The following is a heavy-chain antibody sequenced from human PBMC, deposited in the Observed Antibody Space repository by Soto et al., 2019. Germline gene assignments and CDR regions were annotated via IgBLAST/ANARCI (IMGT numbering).Heavy chain of an antibody. CDR1: GFTFSSYA. D-gene: IGHD3-10*01. V-gene: IGHV3-23*01. CDR2: ISGSGGST. J-gene: IGHJ4*02. Sequence: GGSLRLSCAASGFTFSSYAMSWVRQAPGKGLEWVSAISGSGGSTYYADSVKGRFTISRDNSKNTLYLQMNSLRAEDTAVYYCVCRFGEFLLYYFDYWGQGTLVTVSS. CDR3: VCRFGEFLLYYFDY.